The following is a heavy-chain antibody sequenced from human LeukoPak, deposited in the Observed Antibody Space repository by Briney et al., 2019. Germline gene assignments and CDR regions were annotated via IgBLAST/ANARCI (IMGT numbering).Heavy chain of an antibody. CDR1: GYTFTGYY. D-gene: IGHD4-11*01. CDR2: INPNSGGT. J-gene: IGHJ5*02. CDR3: ARPHTVLYNWLDP. V-gene: IGHV1-2*06. Sequence: ASVKVSCKASGYTFTGYYMHWVRQAPGQGLEWMGRINPNSGGTNYAQKFQGRVTMTRDTSINTAYMELSRLRSDDTAVYYCARPHTVLYNWLDPWGQGTLVTVSS.